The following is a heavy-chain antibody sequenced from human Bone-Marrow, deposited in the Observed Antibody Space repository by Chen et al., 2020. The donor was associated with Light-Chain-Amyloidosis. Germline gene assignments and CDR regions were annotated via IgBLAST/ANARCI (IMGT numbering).Heavy chain of an antibody. CDR2: IYPDDTEA. CDR1: GYTFPNYW. V-gene: IGHV5-51*01. J-gene: IGHJ4*02. CDR3: ARRRDGYNFDY. Sequence: EVQLEQSGPEVKKPGESLKISCKGSGYTFPNYWIGWVRQMPGKGLEWMGVIYPDDTEARYSPSFECQFTISADKSITTADLQWRSLKASDTAMYYCARRRDGYNFDYWCQGTLVTVSS. D-gene: IGHD5-12*01.